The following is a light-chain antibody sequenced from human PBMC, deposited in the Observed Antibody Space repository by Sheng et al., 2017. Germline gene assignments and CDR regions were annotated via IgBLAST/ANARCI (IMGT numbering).Light chain of an antibody. CDR2: EVS. Sequence: QSALTQPPSASGSPGQSVTISCTGTSSDVGGTNSVSWYQQHPGKAPKVMIYEVSKRPSGVPDRFSGSKSGNTASLTVSGLQAEDEADYYCSSYAGSNSYIFGTGTKVTVL. CDR3: SSYAGSNSYI. J-gene: IGLJ1*01. V-gene: IGLV2-8*01. CDR1: SSDVGGTNS.